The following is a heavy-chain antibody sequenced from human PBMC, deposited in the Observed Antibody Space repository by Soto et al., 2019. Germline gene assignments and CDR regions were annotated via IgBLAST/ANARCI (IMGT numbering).Heavy chain of an antibody. J-gene: IGHJ4*02. CDR1: GFTFSSYA. CDR2: ISGSGGST. V-gene: IGHV3-23*01. D-gene: IGHD2-15*01. Sequence: GSLRLSCAASGFTFSSYAMSWVRQAPGKGLEWVSAISGSGGSTYYADSVKGRFTISRDNSKNTLYLQMNSLRAEDTAVYYCAKGRTYCSGGSCYITLYDYWAQGTLVPVSA. CDR3: AKGRTYCSGGSCYITLYDY.